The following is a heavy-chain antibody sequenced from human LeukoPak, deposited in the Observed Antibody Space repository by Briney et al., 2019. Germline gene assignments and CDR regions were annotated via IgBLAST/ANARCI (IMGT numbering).Heavy chain of an antibody. Sequence: GGSLRLSCAASGFSLSNYWMDWIRQAPGKGLEWVGSTKPDGSEKYYVDSVKGRFTISRDNAKNSLYLQMNGLRAEDTAVYYCARDDGSSCFAYWGQGTQVTVSS. CDR2: TKPDGSEK. CDR3: ARDDGSSCFAY. V-gene: IGHV3-7*01. CDR1: GFSLSNYW. D-gene: IGHD3-10*01. J-gene: IGHJ4*02.